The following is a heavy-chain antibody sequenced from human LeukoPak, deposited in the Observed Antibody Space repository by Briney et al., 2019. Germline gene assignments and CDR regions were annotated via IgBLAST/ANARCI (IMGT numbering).Heavy chain of an antibody. J-gene: IGHJ6*03. CDR2: INPNSGGT. Sequence: ASVKVSCKASGYTFTGYYMHWVRQAPGQGLEWMGRINPNSGGTNYAQKFQGRVTMTRDTSISTAYMELSRLRSDDTAVYYCARGAVAALYYYYYYYMDVWGKGTTATVSS. CDR1: GYTFTGYY. V-gene: IGHV1-2*06. D-gene: IGHD6-19*01. CDR3: ARGAVAALYYYYYYYMDV.